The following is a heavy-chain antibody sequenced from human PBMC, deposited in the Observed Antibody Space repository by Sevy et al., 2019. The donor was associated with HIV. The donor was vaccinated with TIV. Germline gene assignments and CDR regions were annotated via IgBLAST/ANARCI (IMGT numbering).Heavy chain of an antibody. J-gene: IGHJ6*02. CDR1: GFTFGDYA. V-gene: IGHV3-49*04. Sequence: GGSLRLSCTTSGFTFGDYAMSWVRQAPGEGLDWVGLIRSKTFGGTTEYAASVKGRFSISRDDSKNIAYLQTNSLKNEDTAVYYCTRIRGTISPLYYFGMDVWGQGTTVTVYS. CDR2: IRSKTFGGTT. D-gene: IGHD3-10*01. CDR3: TRIRGTISPLYYFGMDV.